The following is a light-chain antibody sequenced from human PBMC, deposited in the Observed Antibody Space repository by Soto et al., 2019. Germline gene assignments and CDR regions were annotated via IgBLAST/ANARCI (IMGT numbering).Light chain of an antibody. CDR1: QSVNSNY. J-gene: IGKJ3*01. Sequence: EIMLTQSPGTLSLSPGERATLSCRASQSVNSNYLAWYQQKPGQAPRLLIYGTSSRATGIPDRFSGSGSGTDFTLTISRLEPEDLAVYYCQQYGSSPLLTFGPGTKVDIK. CDR3: QQYGSSPLLT. CDR2: GTS. V-gene: IGKV3-20*01.